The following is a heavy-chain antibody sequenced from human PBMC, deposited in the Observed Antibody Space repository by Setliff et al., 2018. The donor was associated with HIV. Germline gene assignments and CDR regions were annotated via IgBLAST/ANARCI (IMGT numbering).Heavy chain of an antibody. CDR1: GDSFTGYY. V-gene: IGHV4-4*07. J-gene: IGHJ2*01. CDR3: AKDRGQCFDL. D-gene: IGHD3-10*01. CDR2: IYTNGAT. Sequence: SETLSLTCSVSGDSFTGYYWNWIRQSAGKGLEWIGRIYTNGATSYNPSLRSRVTMSVDTSKKQLSLRLTSVSAADTAVYYCAKDRGQCFDLWGRGTLVTVSS.